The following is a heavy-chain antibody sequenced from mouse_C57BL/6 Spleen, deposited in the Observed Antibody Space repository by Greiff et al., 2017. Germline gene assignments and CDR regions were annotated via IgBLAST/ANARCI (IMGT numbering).Heavy chain of an antibody. D-gene: IGHD1-1*01. CDR3: ARSHYYGSPYFDY. CDR1: GYTFTNYW. CDR2: IYPGGGYT. Sequence: QVQLQQSGAELVRPGTSVKMSCKASGYTFTNYWIGWAKQRPGHGLEWIGDIYPGGGYTNYNEKFKGKATLTADKSSSTAYMQFSSLTSEDSAIYYCARSHYYGSPYFDYWGQGTTLTVSS. J-gene: IGHJ2*01. V-gene: IGHV1-63*01.